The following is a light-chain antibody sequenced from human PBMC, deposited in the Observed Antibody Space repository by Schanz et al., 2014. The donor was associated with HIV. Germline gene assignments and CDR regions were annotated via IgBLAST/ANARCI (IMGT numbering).Light chain of an antibody. CDR2: EVT. J-gene: IGLJ3*02. Sequence: QSALTQPASMSGSPGQSITISCTGSTSDIGKYDLVSWYQQCPGKAPKLIIYEVTKRPSGISNRFSGSKSGNTASLTISGLQADDEADYYCSSYAATSNVLFGGGTKLT. CDR3: SSYAATSNVL. CDR1: TSDIGKYDL. V-gene: IGLV2-23*02.